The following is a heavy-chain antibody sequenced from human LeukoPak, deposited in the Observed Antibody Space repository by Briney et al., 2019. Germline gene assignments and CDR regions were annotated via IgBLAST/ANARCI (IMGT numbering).Heavy chain of an antibody. V-gene: IGHV1-18*01. CDR2: ISAYNGNT. D-gene: IGHD3-3*01. J-gene: IGHJ6*03. CDR3: ARGSSPLRFLEWFRAEDYYMDV. Sequence: ASVKVSCKASGYTFTSYGISWVGQAPGQGLEWMGWISAYNGNTNYAQKLQGRVTMTTDTSTSTAYMELRSLRSDDTAVYYCARGSSPLRFLEWFRAEDYYMDVWGKGTTVTVSS. CDR1: GYTFTSYG.